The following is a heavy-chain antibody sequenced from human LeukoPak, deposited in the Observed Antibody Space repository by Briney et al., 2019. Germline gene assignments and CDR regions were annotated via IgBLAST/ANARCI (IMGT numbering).Heavy chain of an antibody. Sequence: GGSLRLSCAASGFTFSSYAMSWVRRAPGKGLEWVLAISGSGGSTYYADSVKGRFTISRDNSKNTLYLQMNSLRAEDTAVYYCAKARGSYLTRPDYWGQGTLVTVSS. CDR2: ISGSGGST. CDR3: AKARGSYLTRPDY. J-gene: IGHJ4*02. V-gene: IGHV3-23*01. D-gene: IGHD1-26*01. CDR1: GFTFSSYA.